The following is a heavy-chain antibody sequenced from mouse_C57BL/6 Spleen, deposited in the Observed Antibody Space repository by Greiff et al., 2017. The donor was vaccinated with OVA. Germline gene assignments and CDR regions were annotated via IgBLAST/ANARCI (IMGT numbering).Heavy chain of an antibody. CDR2: IDPSDSET. CDR1: GYTFTSYW. V-gene: IGHV1-52*01. CDR3: ARDYGSPPLAY. J-gene: IGHJ3*01. Sequence: QVQLQQPGAELVRPGSSVKLSCKASGYTFTSYWMHWVKQRPIQGLEWIGNIDPSDSETHYNQKFKDKATLTVDKSSSTAYMQLSSLTSEDSAVDYCARDYGSPPLAYWGQGTLVTVSA. D-gene: IGHD1-1*01.